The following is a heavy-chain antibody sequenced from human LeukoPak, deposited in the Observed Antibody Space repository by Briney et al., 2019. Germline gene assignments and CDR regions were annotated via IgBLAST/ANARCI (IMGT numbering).Heavy chain of an antibody. Sequence: PSETLSLTCTVSGGSISSSSYYWSWIRQPPGKGLEWIGFVFHSGSTHYNPSLKSRVTMSIDTSKNLFSLNLISVTAADTALYYCARQSFSGDFDYWGQGILVTVSS. CDR2: VFHSGST. J-gene: IGHJ4*02. CDR1: GGSISSSSYY. D-gene: IGHD3-3*02. V-gene: IGHV4-30-2*01. CDR3: ARQSFSGDFDY.